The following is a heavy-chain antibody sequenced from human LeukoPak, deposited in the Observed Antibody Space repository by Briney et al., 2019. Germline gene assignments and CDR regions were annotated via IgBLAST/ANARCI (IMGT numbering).Heavy chain of an antibody. CDR1: GGSFSGYC. CDR3: ARHWGRPPRYCSSTSCYTGRGYFDY. V-gene: IGHV4-34*01. Sequence: SETLSLTCAVYGGSFSGYCWSWIRQPPGKGLEWIGEINHSGSTNYNPSLKSRVTISVDTSKNQFPLKLSSVTAADTAVYYCARHWGRPPRYCSSTSCYTGRGYFDYWGQGTLVTVSS. CDR2: INHSGST. J-gene: IGHJ4*02. D-gene: IGHD2-2*02.